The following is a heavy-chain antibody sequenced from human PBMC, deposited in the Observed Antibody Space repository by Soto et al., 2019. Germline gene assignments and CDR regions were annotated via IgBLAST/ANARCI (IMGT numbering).Heavy chain of an antibody. J-gene: IGHJ4*02. CDR1: GGTFRSYT. D-gene: IGHD2-2*01. V-gene: IGHV1-69*02. Sequence: QVQLVQSGAEVKKPGSSVKVSCTSSGGTFRSYTISWVRQAPGQGLEWMGRIIPILGIANYAQKFQGRVTFTADKSTSTAYMELSSLRSEDTAVYYCARGVPAAMRPMDYWGQGTLVTVSS. CDR3: ARGVPAAMRPMDY. CDR2: IIPILGIA.